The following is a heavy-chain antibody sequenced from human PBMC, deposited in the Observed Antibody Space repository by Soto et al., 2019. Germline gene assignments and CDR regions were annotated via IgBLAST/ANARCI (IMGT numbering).Heavy chain of an antibody. CDR2: ISAYNGNT. CDR3: ARVDTAMVLGYYFDY. D-gene: IGHD5-18*01. J-gene: IGHJ4*02. V-gene: IGHV1-18*01. CDR1: GYTFTSYG. Sequence: QVQLVQSGAEVKKPGASVKVSCKASGYTFTSYGISWVRQAPGQGLEWMGWISAYNGNTNYAQKLQGRVTMTTDTATSTAYMELRSLRSDDTAVYYCARVDTAMVLGYYFDYWGQGTLVTVSS.